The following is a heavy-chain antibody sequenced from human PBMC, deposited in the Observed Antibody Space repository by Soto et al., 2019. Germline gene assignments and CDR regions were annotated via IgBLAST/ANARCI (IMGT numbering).Heavy chain of an antibody. J-gene: IGHJ4*02. D-gene: IGHD2-2*01. CDR2: IKQDGIAQ. CDR1: GSTFSTSG. V-gene: IGHV3-7*01. CDR3: VRGAFKRCRYQEYFDY. Sequence: PGGSLRLSGAASGSTFSTSGMTWVRRAPWKGLEWVANIKQDGIAQYYVDSLKGRFSVSRDNAKRSLYLQMDSLRADDTAMYFCVRGAFKRCRYQEYFDYLGQGALVPVCS.